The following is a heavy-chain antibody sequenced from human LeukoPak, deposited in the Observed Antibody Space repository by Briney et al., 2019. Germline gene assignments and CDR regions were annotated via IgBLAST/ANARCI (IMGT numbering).Heavy chain of an antibody. V-gene: IGHV3-48*03. CDR3: ASLDGGATDY. CDR1: GFTFSSYE. J-gene: IGHJ4*02. D-gene: IGHD1-26*01. CDR2: ISSSGSTI. Sequence: GGSLRLSCAAPGFTFSSYEMNWVRQAPGKGLEWVSYISSSGSTIYYADSVKGRSTISRDNAKNSLYLQMNSLRAEDTAVYYCASLDGGATDYWGQGTLVTVSS.